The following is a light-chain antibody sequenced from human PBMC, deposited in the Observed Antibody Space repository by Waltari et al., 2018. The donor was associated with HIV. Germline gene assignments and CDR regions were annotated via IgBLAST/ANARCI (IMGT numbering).Light chain of an antibody. CDR3: AAWDASLSVWV. Sequence: QSVLPQPPSASGTPGQRVTISCSGSSSTIGSNYVYWYRQLPGTAPKLLIYRSNQRPSGVPDRFSGSKSGTSASLAISGLRSENEADYYCAAWDASLSVWVFGGGTKLTVL. J-gene: IGLJ3*02. CDR2: RSN. CDR1: SSTIGSNY. V-gene: IGLV1-47*01.